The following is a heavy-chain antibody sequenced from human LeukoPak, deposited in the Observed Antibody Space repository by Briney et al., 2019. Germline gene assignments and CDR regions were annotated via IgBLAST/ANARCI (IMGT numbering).Heavy chain of an antibody. J-gene: IGHJ6*03. CDR2: IIPIFGTA. CDR1: GGTFSSYA. CDR3: ARHIAAAPRYYYYYMDV. V-gene: IGHV1-69*05. Sequence: SVKVSCKASGGTFSSYAISWVRQAPGQGLEWMGGIIPIFGTANYAQKFQGRVTITTDESTSTAYMELSSLRSEDTAVYYCARHIAAAPRYYYYYMDVWGKGTTVTVSS. D-gene: IGHD6-13*01.